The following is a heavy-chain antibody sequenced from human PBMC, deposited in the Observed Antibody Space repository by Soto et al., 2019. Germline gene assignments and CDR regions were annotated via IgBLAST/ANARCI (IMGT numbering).Heavy chain of an antibody. Sequence: GASLKVSCKATGYSFTSYAIYWVRQAPGQRLEWMGWINAGNGNTKYSQKFQGRVTITSDTSASTAYMGLSSLRSEDTAVYFCARGVENIVVVLDVFVYYGMDVWGQGTTVTVSS. J-gene: IGHJ6*02. V-gene: IGHV1-3*01. D-gene: IGHD2-2*01. CDR3: ARGVENIVVVLDVFVYYGMDV. CDR1: GYSFTSYA. CDR2: INAGNGNT.